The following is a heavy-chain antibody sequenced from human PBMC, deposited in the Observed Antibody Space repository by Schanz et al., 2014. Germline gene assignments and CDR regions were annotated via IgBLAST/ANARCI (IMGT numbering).Heavy chain of an antibody. CDR3: ARDKGGYYPFDY. V-gene: IGHV3-23*01. J-gene: IGHJ4*02. CDR2: ISGSGVIT. Sequence: EVQMLESGGGLVQPGGSLRLSCVASGFTFRRYGMSWVRQAPGKGLEWVSGISGSGVITYYEDSVKGRFTISRDNSKNTLYLQMNSLRAEDTAVYYCARDKGGYYPFDYWGQGTLVTVSS. D-gene: IGHD3-3*01. CDR1: GFTFRRYG.